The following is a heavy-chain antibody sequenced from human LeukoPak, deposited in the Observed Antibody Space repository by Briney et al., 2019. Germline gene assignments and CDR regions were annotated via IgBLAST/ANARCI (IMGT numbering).Heavy chain of an antibody. Sequence: QGRSLRLSCTASGFTFGDYAMSWVRQAPGKGLERVGFIRSKAYGGTTEYAASVKGRFTISRDDSKSIAYLQMNSLKTEDTAVYYCTRTYYYDSSGYYQLYYFDYWGQGTLVTVSS. J-gene: IGHJ4*02. CDR1: GFTFGDYA. D-gene: IGHD3-22*01. CDR3: TRTYYYDSSGYYQLYYFDY. CDR2: IRSKAYGGTT. V-gene: IGHV3-49*04.